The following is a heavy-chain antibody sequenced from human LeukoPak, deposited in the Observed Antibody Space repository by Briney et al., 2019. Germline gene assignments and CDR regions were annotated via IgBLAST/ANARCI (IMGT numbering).Heavy chain of an antibody. V-gene: IGHV1-18*01. CDR3: AGVDSNRIYYGSGKSDY. D-gene: IGHD3-10*01. J-gene: IGHJ4*02. CDR2: ISAYNGNT. CDR1: GYTFTSYG. Sequence: ASVKVSCKASGYTFTSYGISWVRQAPGQGLEWMGWISAYNGNTNYAQKLQGRVTMTTDTSTSTAYMELRSLRSDDTAVYYCAGVDSNRIYYGSGKSDYWGQGTLVTVSS.